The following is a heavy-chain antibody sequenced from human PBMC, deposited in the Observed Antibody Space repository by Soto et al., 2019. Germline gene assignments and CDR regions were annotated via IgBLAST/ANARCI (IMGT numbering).Heavy chain of an antibody. D-gene: IGHD3-10*01. CDR2: TIPALGKT. CDR1: GDNXKKCF. V-gene: IGHV1-69*01. Sequence: GDNXKKCFVTWVRQAPGQGLEWMGGTIPALGKTHYIEKFQGRVTITVDDATRTVYMEVRDLTSEDTAIYYCARGPFRPSAMDVWGQGTTVTVSS. CDR3: ARGPFRPSAMDV. J-gene: IGHJ6*02.